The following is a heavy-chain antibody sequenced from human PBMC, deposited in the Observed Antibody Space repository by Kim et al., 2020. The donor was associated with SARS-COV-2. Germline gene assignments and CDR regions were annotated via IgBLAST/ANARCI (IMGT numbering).Heavy chain of an antibody. Sequence: SETLSLTCTVSGGSISSSSYYWGWIRQPPGKGLEWIGSIYYSGSTYYNPSLKSRVTISVDTSKNQFSLKLSSVTAADTAVYYCASQLGSWYQGWFDPWGQGTLVTVSS. CDR1: GGSISSSSYY. V-gene: IGHV4-39*01. J-gene: IGHJ5*02. CDR3: ASQLGSWYQGWFDP. CDR2: IYYSGST. D-gene: IGHD6-13*01.